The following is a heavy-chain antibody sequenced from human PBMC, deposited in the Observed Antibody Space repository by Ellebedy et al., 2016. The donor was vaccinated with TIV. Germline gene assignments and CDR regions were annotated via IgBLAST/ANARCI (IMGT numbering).Heavy chain of an antibody. J-gene: IGHJ4*02. D-gene: IGHD4-17*01. CDR2: ISWDGGTT. Sequence: GESLKISCAASGFTFDDFAMHWVRQAPGKGLEWVSPISWDGGTTNYADSARGRFTISRDNGKDSLYLQMNSLRPEDTAFYYCVKGTRKSVTTSLDYWGQGTLVTVSS. V-gene: IGHV3-43D*03. CDR1: GFTFDDFA. CDR3: VKGTRKSVTTSLDY.